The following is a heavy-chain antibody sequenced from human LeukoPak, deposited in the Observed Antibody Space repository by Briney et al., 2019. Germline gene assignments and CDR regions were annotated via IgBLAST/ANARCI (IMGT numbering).Heavy chain of an antibody. V-gene: IGHV4-61*09. J-gene: IGHJ5*02. CDR3: ASSLGYCSSTSCLNWFDP. Sequence: SETLSLTCTVSGGSVSSGSYYWSWIRQPAGKGLEWIGHIYTSGSTNYNPSLKSRLTISLDTSKNQFSLKLSSVTAADTAVYYCASSLGYCSSTSCLNWFDPWGQGTLVTVSS. D-gene: IGHD2-2*01. CDR2: IYTSGST. CDR1: GGSVSSGSYY.